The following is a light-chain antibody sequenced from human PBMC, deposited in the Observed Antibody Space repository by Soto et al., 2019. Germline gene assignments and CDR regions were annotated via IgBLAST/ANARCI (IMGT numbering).Light chain of an antibody. Sequence: SVLTETAGTLWWSPGGRPTPCSLATRLVSSSYLAWYQQKPGQAPRLLIYGAYSRATGITDRFSGSGSGTDFTIAISSLQPEDSATYYCLPDINYPWTVGQGTEVEIK. V-gene: IGKV3-20*01. CDR3: LPDINYPWT. CDR1: RLVSSSY. J-gene: IGKJ1*01. CDR2: GAY.